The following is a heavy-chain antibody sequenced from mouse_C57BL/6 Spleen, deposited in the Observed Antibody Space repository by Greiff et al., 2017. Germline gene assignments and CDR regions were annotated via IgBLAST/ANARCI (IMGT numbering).Heavy chain of an antibody. Sequence: EVQVVESGGGLVKPGGSLKLSCAASGFTFSDYGMHWVRQAPEKGLEWVAYISSGSSTIYYADTVKGRFTISRDNAKNNLFLQMTSLRSEDTAMYYCATYGYDGFDYWSQGTTLTVSS. D-gene: IGHD2-2*01. CDR3: ATYGYDGFDY. CDR1: GFTFSDYG. J-gene: IGHJ2*01. V-gene: IGHV5-17*01. CDR2: ISSGSSTI.